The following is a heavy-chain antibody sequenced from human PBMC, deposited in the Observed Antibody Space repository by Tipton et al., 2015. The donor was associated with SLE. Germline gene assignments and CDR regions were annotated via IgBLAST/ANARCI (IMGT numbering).Heavy chain of an antibody. CDR1: GFTFDDYA. V-gene: IGHV3-9*01. J-gene: IGHJ6*02. D-gene: IGHD6-19*01. CDR3: ARAPTISVAGTTDPFGMDV. CDR2: ISWNSGSI. Sequence: QLVQSGGNLVQPGGSLRLSCAASGFTFDDYAMHWVRQAPGKGLEWVSGISWNSGSIGYADSVKGRLTISRDNAKNTLYLQMRSLRVEDTGIYYCARAPTISVAGTTDPFGMDVWGPGTRVTVSS.